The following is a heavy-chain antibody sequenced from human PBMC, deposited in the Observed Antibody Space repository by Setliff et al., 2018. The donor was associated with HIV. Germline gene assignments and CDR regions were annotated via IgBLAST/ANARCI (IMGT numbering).Heavy chain of an antibody. D-gene: IGHD2-8*02. V-gene: IGHV2-5*02. CDR1: GFSLTTSGVG. CDR3: VHRVVWGGLDV. CDR2: IHWDDAN. Sequence: VSGPTLVNPTQPLTLTCTFSGFSLTTSGVGVGWIRQPPGKALEWLAVIHWDDANHYSPSLKTRLSITKDTSKNQMVLTMTNMDPVDTATYYCVHRVVWGGLDVWRQGTTVTVSS. J-gene: IGHJ6*02.